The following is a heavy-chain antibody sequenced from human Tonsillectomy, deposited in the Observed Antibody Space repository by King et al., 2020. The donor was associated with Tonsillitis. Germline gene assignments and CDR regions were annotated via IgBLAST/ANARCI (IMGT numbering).Heavy chain of an antibody. D-gene: IGHD1-26*01. CDR1: GATFSSYA. Sequence: QLVQSGAEVKKPGSSVKVSCKASGATFSSYAISWVRQAPGQGLEWMGRIIPILGIANYAQKFQGRVTITADKSTSTAYMGLSSLRSEDTAVYYCARGGELLDYYYYMDVWGKGTTVTVSS. CDR2: IIPILGIA. CDR3: ARGGELLDYYYYMDV. V-gene: IGHV1-69*09. J-gene: IGHJ6*03.